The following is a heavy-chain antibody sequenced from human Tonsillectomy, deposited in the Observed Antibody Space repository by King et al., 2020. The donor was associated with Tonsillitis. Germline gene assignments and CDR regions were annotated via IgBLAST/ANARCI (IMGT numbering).Heavy chain of an antibody. CDR2: ISYDGSNK. CDR3: AREGAATSFDY. V-gene: IGHV3-30*01. CDR1: GFTFSSYA. J-gene: IGHJ4*02. Sequence: VQLVESGGGVVQPGRSLRLSCAASGFTFSSYAMHWVRQAPGKGLEWLAVISYDGSNKYYADSVKGRFTISRDNSKNTLYLQMNSLRAEDTAVYYCAREGAATSFDYWGQGTLVTVSS. D-gene: IGHD2-15*01.